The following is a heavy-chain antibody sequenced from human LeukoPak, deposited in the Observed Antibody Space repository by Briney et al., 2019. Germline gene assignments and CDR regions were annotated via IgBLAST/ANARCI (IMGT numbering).Heavy chain of an antibody. CDR3: VRAPWGYSSGNCYSEY. V-gene: IGHV3-30*03. D-gene: IGHD2-15*01. J-gene: IGHJ4*02. CDR2: ISYDGSHK. CDR1: GFSFSNYG. Sequence: GRSLRLSCVGSGFSFSNYGMHWVRQAPGKGLEWVAVISYDGSHKYYVDSVKGRFTISRDNSKNTLYLQMNSLRPEDTAVYYCVRAPWGYSSGNCYSEYWGQGTLVTVSS.